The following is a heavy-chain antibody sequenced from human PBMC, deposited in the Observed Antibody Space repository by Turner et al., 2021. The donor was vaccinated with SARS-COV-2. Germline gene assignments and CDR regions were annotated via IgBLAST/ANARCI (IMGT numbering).Heavy chain of an antibody. CDR3: ARDYGDYYFDY. V-gene: IGHV3-53*01. CDR1: VFTVSSNY. J-gene: IGHJ4*02. Sequence: EVQLAESGGGLIQPGGSLRLSCADSVFTVSSNYMSWVRQAPGKVLEWVSVIYSGGSTYYTDSVKGRFTISRDNSKNTLYLQMNSLRAEDTAVYYCARDYGDYYFDYWGQGTLVTVSS. D-gene: IGHD4-17*01. CDR2: IYSGGST.